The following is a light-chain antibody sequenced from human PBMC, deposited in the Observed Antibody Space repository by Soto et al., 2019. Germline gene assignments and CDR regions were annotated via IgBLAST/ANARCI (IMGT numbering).Light chain of an antibody. CDR1: QSISSY. CDR3: QQSYSTRP. V-gene: IGKV1-39*01. J-gene: IGKJ1*01. Sequence: DIQMTQSPSSLSASVGDRVTITCRASQSISSYLNWYQQKPGKAPKLLIYAASSLQSGVPSRFSGSGSGTDFTLTISSLQPEDFATYYCQQSYSTRPFGQGPKVEIK. CDR2: AAS.